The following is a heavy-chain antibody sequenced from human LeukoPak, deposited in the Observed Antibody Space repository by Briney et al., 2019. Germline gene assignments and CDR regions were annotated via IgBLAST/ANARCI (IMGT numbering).Heavy chain of an antibody. CDR3: VCLGLGGLSLD. CDR1: GFTFSRYS. D-gene: IGHD3-16*01. Sequence: GGSLRLSCAASGFTFSRYSMHWVRQAPGKGLVWVSHVNSDGSGTDYADSVKGRFTISRDNAKNTLYLQMNSLRVEDTAGYYCVCLGLGGLSLDWGQGTLVTVSS. J-gene: IGHJ4*02. CDR2: VNSDGSGT. V-gene: IGHV3-74*01.